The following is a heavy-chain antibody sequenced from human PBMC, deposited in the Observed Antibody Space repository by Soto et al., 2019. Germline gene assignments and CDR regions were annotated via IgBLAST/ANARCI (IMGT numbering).Heavy chain of an antibody. CDR1: GFIFSNYN. J-gene: IGHJ4*02. D-gene: IGHD3-16*01. CDR3: ARSGGINPPETRYFEY. CDR2: ISYDGTLK. V-gene: IGHV3-30*09. Sequence: GGSLRLSCAASGFIFSNYNMYWVRQTPGKGLEWVTVISYDGTLKYYADSVKGRFAVSRDNSQNTLYLQMDSLTPEDTADYFCARSGGINPPETRYFEYWGLGTLVTVSS.